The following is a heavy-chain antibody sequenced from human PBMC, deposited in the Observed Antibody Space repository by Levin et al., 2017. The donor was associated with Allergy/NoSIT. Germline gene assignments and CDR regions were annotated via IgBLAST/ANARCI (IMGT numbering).Heavy chain of an antibody. CDR3: AGNGHYALDS. D-gene: IGHD2-2*01. CDR2: IHDTGGT. Sequence: SQTLSLTCAGASISTSAWRSWVRQAPGKGLEWIGEIHDTGGTNYNPSLKSRVTMSIDKSKNHFSLKLTSVTAADTAIYYCAGNGHYALDSWGQGTLVTVSS. J-gene: IGHJ4*02. CDR1: GASISTSAW. V-gene: IGHV4-4*02.